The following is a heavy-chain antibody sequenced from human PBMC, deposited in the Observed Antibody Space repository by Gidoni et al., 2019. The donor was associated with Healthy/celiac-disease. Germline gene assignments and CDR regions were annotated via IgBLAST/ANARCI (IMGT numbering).Heavy chain of an antibody. CDR2: IKSKTDGGTT. D-gene: IGHD6-13*01. CDR1: GFTFSNAW. V-gene: IGHV3-15*01. J-gene: IGHJ4*02. Sequence: EVQLVESGGGLVKPGGSLRLSCAASGFTFSNAWMSWVRQAPGKGLEWVGRIKSKTDGGTTDYAAPVKGRFTISRDDSKNTLYLQMNSLKTEDTAVYYCTTSSSWYGEIDYWGQGTLVTVSS. CDR3: TTSSSWYGEIDY.